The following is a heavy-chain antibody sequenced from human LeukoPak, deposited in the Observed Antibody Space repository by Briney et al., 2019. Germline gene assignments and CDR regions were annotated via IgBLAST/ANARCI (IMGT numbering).Heavy chain of an antibody. CDR2: ISYDGSNK. CDR3: ARDLGGVLY. Sequence: GGSLRLSCAASGFTFSSYGMHWVRQAPGKGLEWVAVISYDGSNKYYADSVKGRFTISRDNSKNTLYLQMNSLRAEDTAVYYCARDLGGVLYWGQGTLVTVSS. D-gene: IGHD3-16*01. V-gene: IGHV3-30*03. CDR1: GFTFSSYG. J-gene: IGHJ4*02.